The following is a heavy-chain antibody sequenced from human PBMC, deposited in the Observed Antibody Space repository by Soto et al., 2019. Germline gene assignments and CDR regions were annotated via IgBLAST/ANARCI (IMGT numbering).Heavy chain of an antibody. CDR1: GGSISSGDYY. CDR2: ILYSGTT. Sequence: TSETLSLTCTVSGGSISSGDYYWSWIRQPPGKGLEWIGYILYSGTTNYNPSLESRLTISVDTSKNQFSLKLTSVTAADTAVYYCARNGALDYWRRGTLVTVSS. CDR3: ARNGALDY. D-gene: IGHD2-8*01. J-gene: IGHJ4*02. V-gene: IGHV4-30-4*01.